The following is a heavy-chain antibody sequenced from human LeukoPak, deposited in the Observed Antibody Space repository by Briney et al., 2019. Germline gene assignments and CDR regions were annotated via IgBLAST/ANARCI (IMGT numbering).Heavy chain of an antibody. Sequence: GGSLRLSGAASGLTFSSYAMHWVRKAPGKGLEWVAVISYDGSNKYYADSVKGRFTISRDNSKNTLYLQMNSLRAEDTAVYYCARAPYSGSYSSPEYWGQGTLVTVSS. V-gene: IGHV3-30-3*01. CDR2: ISYDGSNK. D-gene: IGHD1-26*01. CDR3: ARAPYSGSYSSPEY. CDR1: GLTFSSYA. J-gene: IGHJ4*02.